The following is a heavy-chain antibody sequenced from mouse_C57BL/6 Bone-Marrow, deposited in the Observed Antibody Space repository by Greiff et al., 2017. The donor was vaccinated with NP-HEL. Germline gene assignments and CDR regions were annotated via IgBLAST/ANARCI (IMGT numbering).Heavy chain of an antibody. D-gene: IGHD2-10*01. CDR1: GFTLNNTY. Sequence: EVQRVESVAELVRPGASVKLSCTASGFTLNNTYMHWVKQRPEQGLGWIGRIDPANGNTKYAPKFQGKATITADTSSNTAYLQLSSLTSEDTDNYYCAPAYSVYAMDYGGQGTSVTVSS. V-gene: IGHV14-3*01. CDR3: APAYSVYAMDY. J-gene: IGHJ4*01. CDR2: IDPANGNT.